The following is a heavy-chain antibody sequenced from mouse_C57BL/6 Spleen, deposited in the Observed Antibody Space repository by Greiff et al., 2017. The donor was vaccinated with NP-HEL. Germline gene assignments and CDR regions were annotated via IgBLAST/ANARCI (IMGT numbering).Heavy chain of an antibody. Sequence: DVKLVESEGGLVQPGSSMKLSCTASGFTFSDYYMAWVRQVPEKGLEWVANINYDGSSTYYLDSLKSRFIISRDNAKNILYLQMSSLKSEDTATYYGARGNYGSSSYYFDYWGQGTTLTVSS. CDR3: ARGNYGSSSYYFDY. V-gene: IGHV5-16*01. CDR2: INYDGSST. D-gene: IGHD1-1*01. J-gene: IGHJ2*01. CDR1: GFTFSDYY.